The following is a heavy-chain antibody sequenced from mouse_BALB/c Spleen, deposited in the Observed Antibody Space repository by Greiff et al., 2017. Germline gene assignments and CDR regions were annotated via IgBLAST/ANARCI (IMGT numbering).Heavy chain of an antibody. CDR3: ARWYDGYYGAMDY. Sequence: QVQLQQPGAELVKPGASVKLSCKASGYTFTSYWMHWVKQRPGQGLEWIGEINPSNGRTNYNEKFKSKATLTVDKSSSTAYMQLSSLTSEDSAVYYCARWYDGYYGAMDYWGQGTSVTVSS. CDR2: INPSNGRT. V-gene: IGHV1S81*02. J-gene: IGHJ4*01. CDR1: GYTFTSYW. D-gene: IGHD2-3*01.